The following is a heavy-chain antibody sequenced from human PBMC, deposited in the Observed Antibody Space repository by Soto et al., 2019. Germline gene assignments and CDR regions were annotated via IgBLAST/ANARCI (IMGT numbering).Heavy chain of an antibody. Sequence: SETLSLTCTVSGGSVSSGSYYWSWIRQPPGKGLEWIGYIHYSGTTSFFPSYNPSLRSRVTISEDTSKNQFSLKLLSVTTADTAVYFCAAGEASSRNLAPYYLDFWGQGTLVTVSS. CDR2: IHYSGTT. V-gene: IGHV4-61*01. D-gene: IGHD6-13*01. CDR1: GGSVSSGSYY. CDR3: AAGEASSRNLAPYYLDF. J-gene: IGHJ4*02.